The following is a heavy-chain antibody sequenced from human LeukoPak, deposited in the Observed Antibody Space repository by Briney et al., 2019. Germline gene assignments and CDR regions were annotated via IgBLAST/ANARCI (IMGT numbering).Heavy chain of an antibody. V-gene: IGHV1-8*01. CDR3: ARGLRYCSGGSCPSYYFDY. Sequence: GASVKVSCTASGYTFTSYDINWVRQATGQGLEWMGWMNTNSGNTGYAQKFQGRVTMTRNTSISTTYMDLSSLRSEDTAVYYCARGLRYCSGGSCPSYYFDYWGQGTLVTVSS. CDR1: GYTFTSYD. D-gene: IGHD2-15*01. CDR2: MNTNSGNT. J-gene: IGHJ4*02.